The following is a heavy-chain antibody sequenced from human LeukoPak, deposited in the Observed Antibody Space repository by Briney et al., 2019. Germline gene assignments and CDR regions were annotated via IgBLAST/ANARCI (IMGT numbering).Heavy chain of an antibody. J-gene: IGHJ4*02. CDR2: IYYSGST. Sequence: PSETLSLTCTVSGGSISSYYWSWIRQPPGKGLEWIGYIYYSGSTNYNPSPKSRVTISVDTSKNQFSLKLSSVTAADTAVYYCARRGYSYVEFDYWGQGTLVTVSS. V-gene: IGHV4-59*08. CDR1: GGSISSYY. D-gene: IGHD5-18*01. CDR3: ARRGYSYVEFDY.